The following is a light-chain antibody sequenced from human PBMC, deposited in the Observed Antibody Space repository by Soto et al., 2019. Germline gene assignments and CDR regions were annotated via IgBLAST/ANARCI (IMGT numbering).Light chain of an antibody. CDR3: QQYGSSPLT. J-gene: IGKJ4*01. V-gene: IGKV3-20*01. CDR2: GAS. CDR1: QTVNSRF. Sequence: EIVLTQSPDTLSLSPGERATLSCRASQTVNSRFLAWYQQKPGQAPRLLIYGASTRATGIPDRFSGSGSGTDFTLTISRLEPEDFVVYYCQQYGSSPLTFGGGTK.